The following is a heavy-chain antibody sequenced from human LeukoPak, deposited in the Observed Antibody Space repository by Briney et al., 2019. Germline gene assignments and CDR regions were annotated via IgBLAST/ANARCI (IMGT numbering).Heavy chain of an antibody. Sequence: SETLSLTCGVSGGSISLSYYYWGWIRQPPGKALEWIGSVYYSGTTSYNPSLKSRVTISVDMSKNHFSLRLSSVTAADTAMYYCARGTLYSGWSYYFDYWGQGSQVTVSS. V-gene: IGHV4-39*07. CDR3: ARGTLYSGWSYYFDY. D-gene: IGHD6-19*01. CDR2: VYYSGTT. CDR1: GGSISLSYYY. J-gene: IGHJ4*02.